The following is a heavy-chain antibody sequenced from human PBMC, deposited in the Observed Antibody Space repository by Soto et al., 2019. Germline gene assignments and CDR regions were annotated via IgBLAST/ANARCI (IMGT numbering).Heavy chain of an antibody. CDR2: IYSTATT. D-gene: IGHD4-17*01. V-gene: IGHV4-59*12. Sequence: PSETLSLTCPVAGGTMRGYYGSWIRQPPGKGLEWIGYIYSTATTNYSPSLKTRVTISVDRSKNQFSLKVRSVTAADTAVYYCARETYGDYVGYFDPWGQGIQVTVSS. CDR1: GGTMRGYY. CDR3: ARETYGDYVGYFDP. J-gene: IGHJ5*02.